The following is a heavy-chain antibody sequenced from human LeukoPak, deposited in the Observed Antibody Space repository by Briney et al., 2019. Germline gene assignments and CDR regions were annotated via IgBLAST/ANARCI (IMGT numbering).Heavy chain of an antibody. CDR2: IIPILGIA. V-gene: IGHV1-69*04. CDR1: GGTFSSYA. CDR3: ASCCSSTSCMDV. Sequence: ASVKVSCKASGGTFSSYAISWVRQAPGQGLEWMGRIIPILGIANYAQKFQGRVTITADKSTSTAYMELSSLRSEDTAVYYCASCCSSTSCMDVWGQGTTVTVSS. D-gene: IGHD2-2*01. J-gene: IGHJ6*02.